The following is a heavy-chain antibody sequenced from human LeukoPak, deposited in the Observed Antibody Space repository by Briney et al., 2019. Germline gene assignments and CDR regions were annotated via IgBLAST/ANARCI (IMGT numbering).Heavy chain of an antibody. CDR1: GYTFTGYY. D-gene: IGHD3-22*01. J-gene: IGHJ4*02. V-gene: IGHV1-2*02. CDR2: INPNSGGT. CDR3: ARVYYDSSGFDY. Sequence: GASVKVSCKASGYTFTGYYMHWVRQATGQGLEWMGWINPNSGGTNYAQKFQGRVTMTRDTSISTAYMELSRLRSDDTAVYYCARVYYDSSGFDYWGQGTLVTVSS.